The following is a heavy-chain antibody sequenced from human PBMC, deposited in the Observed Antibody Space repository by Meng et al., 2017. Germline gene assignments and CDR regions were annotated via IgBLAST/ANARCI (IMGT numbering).Heavy chain of an antibody. CDR3: ARDLIRYYYDSSGYFFGY. CDR2: INPNSGGT. Sequence: ASVKVSCKVSGYTLTELSMHWVRQAPGQGLEWMGRINPNSGGTNYAQKFQGRVTMTRDTSISTAYMELSRLRSDDTAVYYCARDLIRYYYDSSGYFFGYWGQGTLVTVSS. CDR1: GYTLTELS. D-gene: IGHD3-22*01. V-gene: IGHV1-2*06. J-gene: IGHJ4*02.